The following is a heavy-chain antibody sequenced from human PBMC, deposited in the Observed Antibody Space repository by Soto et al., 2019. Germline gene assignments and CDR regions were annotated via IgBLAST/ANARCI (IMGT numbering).Heavy chain of an antibody. J-gene: IGHJ4*02. CDR2: IYHSGST. CDR1: GGSISSGGYS. CDR3: ASAGGLGAVAADY. Sequence: QLQLQESGSGLVKPSQNLSLTCAVSGGSISSGGYSWSWIRQPPGKGLEWIGYIYHSGSTYYNPSLKSRVTISVDSSKNQFSLKLSSVSAADTAVYYCASAGGLGAVAADYWGQGTLVTVSS. V-gene: IGHV4-30-2*01. D-gene: IGHD6-19*01.